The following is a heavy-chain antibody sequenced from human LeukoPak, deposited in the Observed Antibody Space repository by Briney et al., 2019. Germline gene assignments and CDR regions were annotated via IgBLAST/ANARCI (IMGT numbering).Heavy chain of an antibody. Sequence: GXXLRLSCAASGFTFSSYEMNWVRQAPGKGLEWVSHISGSTGSTYYADSVKGRFTVSRDNSKNTLYLQMNSLRGEDTAVYYCAKGRWELQGGFDYWGQGTLVTVSS. V-gene: IGHV3-23*01. J-gene: IGHJ4*02. CDR1: GFTFSSYE. CDR3: AKGRWELQGGFDY. CDR2: ISGSTGST. D-gene: IGHD1-26*01.